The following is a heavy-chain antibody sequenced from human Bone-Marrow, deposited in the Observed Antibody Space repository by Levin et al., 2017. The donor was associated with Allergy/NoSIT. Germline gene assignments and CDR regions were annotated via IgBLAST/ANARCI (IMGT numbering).Heavy chain of an antibody. CDR1: GFTFSSYA. CDR3: ARSALIVAAAGDY. V-gene: IGHV3-30-3*01. CDR2: ISYDGSNK. D-gene: IGHD6-13*01. J-gene: IGHJ4*02. Sequence: GGSLRLSCAASGFTFSSYAMHWVRQAPGKGLEWVAVISYDGSNKYYADSVKGRFTISRDNSKNTLYLQMNSLRAEDTAVYYCARSALIVAAAGDYWGQGTLVTVSS.